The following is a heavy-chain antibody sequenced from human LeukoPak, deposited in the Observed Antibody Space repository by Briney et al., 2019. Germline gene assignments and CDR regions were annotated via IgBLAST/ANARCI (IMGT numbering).Heavy chain of an antibody. CDR1: GFTFGSHA. D-gene: IGHD5-18*01. CDR3: GKTTVGYSSGQKPAWPVDY. V-gene: IGHV3-23*01. J-gene: IGHJ4*02. CDR2: IFGSGGSP. Sequence: GGSLRLSCEASGFTFGSHAMYWVRQAPGKGLERVAGIFGSGGSPHYADPVKGRFTISRDNSRNTVYLQINSLRAEDTAVYYCGKTTVGYSSGQKPAWPVDYWGQGTLVTVS.